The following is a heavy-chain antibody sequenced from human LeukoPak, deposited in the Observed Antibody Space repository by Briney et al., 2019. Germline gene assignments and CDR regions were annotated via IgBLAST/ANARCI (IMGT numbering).Heavy chain of an antibody. V-gene: IGHV3-33*01. Sequence: GGSLRLSCAASGFTFSSFGMHWVRQAPGKGLEWVAVIWYDGSNKYYADSVKGRFTISRDNSKNTLYLQMNSLRAEDTAVYYCARDAGYDFWSGYYNYYYYYGMDVWGQGTTVTVSS. CDR2: IWYDGSNK. J-gene: IGHJ6*02. CDR3: ARDAGYDFWSGYYNYYYYYGMDV. D-gene: IGHD3-3*01. CDR1: GFTFSSFG.